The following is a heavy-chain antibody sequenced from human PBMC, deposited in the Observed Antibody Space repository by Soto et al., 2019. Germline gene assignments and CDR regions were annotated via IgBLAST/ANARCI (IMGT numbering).Heavy chain of an antibody. V-gene: IGHV3-7*01. D-gene: IGHD2-15*01. J-gene: IGHJ4*02. Sequence: GGSLRLSCAASGFTFSSYWMSWVRKAPGKGLEWVANIKQDGSEKYYVDSVKGRFTISRDNAKNSLYLQMNSLRAEDTAVYYCARGRLRYCSGGSCYLYFDYWGQGTLVTVSS. CDR1: GFTFSSYW. CDR3: ARGRLRYCSGGSCYLYFDY. CDR2: IKQDGSEK.